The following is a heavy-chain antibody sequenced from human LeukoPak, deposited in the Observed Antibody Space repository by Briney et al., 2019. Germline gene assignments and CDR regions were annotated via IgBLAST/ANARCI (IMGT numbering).Heavy chain of an antibody. CDR1: GFTFRTYG. CDR3: AKDHQWWREHYYGSGSYRGLFDY. V-gene: IGHV3-30*02. J-gene: IGHJ4*02. D-gene: IGHD3-10*01. Sequence: PGGSLRLSCAASGFTFRTYGIHWVRQAPGKGLEWVAFIRYDGSNKYYAGSVKGRFTISRDNSKNTLYLQMNSLRAEDTAVYYCAKDHQWWREHYYGSGSYRGLFDYWGQGTLVTVSS. CDR2: IRYDGSNK.